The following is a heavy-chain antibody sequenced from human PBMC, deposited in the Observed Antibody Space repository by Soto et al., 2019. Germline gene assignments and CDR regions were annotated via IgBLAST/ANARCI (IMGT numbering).Heavy chain of an antibody. CDR2: MFHSGSP. J-gene: IGHJ2*01. D-gene: IGHD5-12*01. CDR1: SGSITTDY. Sequence: PSETLSPTCTVSSGSITTDYWTWIRQPPGAGLEWVGYMFHSGSPSYNPSLESRLTMSLDTSRNQFSLKLSSVTAADTAVYYCARVKATYNWFSDLWGHGTLVTVSS. V-gene: IGHV4-59*01. CDR3: ARVKATYNWFSDL.